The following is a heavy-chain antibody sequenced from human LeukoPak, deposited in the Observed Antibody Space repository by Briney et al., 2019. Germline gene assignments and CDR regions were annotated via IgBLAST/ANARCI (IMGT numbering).Heavy chain of an antibody. J-gene: IGHJ4*02. CDR3: ARRPTAQGVVRY. CDR1: GGSISSGSYY. Sequence: PSETLSLTCTVSGGSISSGSYYWSWIRQPAGKGLEWIGRIYTSGSTNYNPSLKSRVTISVDTSKNQFSLKLSSVTAADTAVYYCARRPTAQGVVRYWGQGTLVTVSS. CDR2: IYTSGST. D-gene: IGHD3-16*01. V-gene: IGHV4-61*02.